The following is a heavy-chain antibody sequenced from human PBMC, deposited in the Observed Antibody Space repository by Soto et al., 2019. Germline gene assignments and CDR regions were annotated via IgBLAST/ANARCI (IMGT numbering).Heavy chain of an antibody. Sequence: SETLSLTCTVSGGSISSYYWSWIRQPAGKGLEWIGRIYTSGSTNYNPSLKSRVTMSVDTSKNQFSLKLSSVTAADTAVYYCARDPGYCSGGSCYGVVDYWGQGALVTVSS. D-gene: IGHD2-15*01. CDR3: ARDPGYCSGGSCYGVVDY. J-gene: IGHJ4*02. CDR1: GGSISSYY. CDR2: IYTSGST. V-gene: IGHV4-4*07.